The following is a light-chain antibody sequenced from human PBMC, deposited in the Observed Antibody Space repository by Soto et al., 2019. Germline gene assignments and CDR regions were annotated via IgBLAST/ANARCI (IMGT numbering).Light chain of an antibody. CDR3: SSYTSSSVWV. J-gene: IGLJ3*02. CDR2: EVS. Sequence: QSVLTQPASVSGSPGQSITISYTGTSSDIGGNNYVSWYQQHPGKAPKLMIYEVSNRPSGVSNRFSGSSSGNTASLTISGLQAEDEADYYFSSYTSSSVWVFGGGTKLTVL. V-gene: IGLV2-14*01. CDR1: SSDIGGNNY.